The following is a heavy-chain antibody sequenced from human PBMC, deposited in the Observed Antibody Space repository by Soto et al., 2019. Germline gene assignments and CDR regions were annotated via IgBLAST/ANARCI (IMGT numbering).Heavy chain of an antibody. CDR2: IYYSGST. CDR3: ARKLGYCSSTSCYDTWFDP. CDR1: GGSISSSSYY. Sequence: ASETLSLTCTVSGGSISSSSYYRGWIRQTPGKGLEWIGSIYYSGSTYYNPSLKSRVTISVDTSKNQFSLKLSSVTAADTAVYYCARKLGYCSSTSCYDTWFDPWGQGTLVTVSS. V-gene: IGHV4-39*01. J-gene: IGHJ5*02. D-gene: IGHD2-2*01.